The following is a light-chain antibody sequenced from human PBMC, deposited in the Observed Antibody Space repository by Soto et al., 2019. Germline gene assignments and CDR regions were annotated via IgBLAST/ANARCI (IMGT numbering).Light chain of an antibody. CDR3: QPRSNWWT. J-gene: IGKJ1*01. CDR2: DAS. CDR1: QSVSSY. Sequence: EIVLTQSPATLSLSPGERATLSCRASQSVSSYLAWYQQKPGQAPRLLIYDASNRATGIPARLSGIGAGTELTPTISRLEPEDLAVYYCQPRSNWWTFGQRTKVELK. V-gene: IGKV3-11*01.